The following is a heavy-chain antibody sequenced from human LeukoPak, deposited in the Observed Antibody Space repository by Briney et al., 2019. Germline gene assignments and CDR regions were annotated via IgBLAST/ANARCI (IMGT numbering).Heavy chain of an antibody. CDR2: ISSSSSYI. J-gene: IGHJ5*02. D-gene: IGHD5-24*01. CDR1: GFTFSNAW. CDR3: ARVGEMAT. V-gene: IGHV3-21*01. Sequence: GGSLRLSCAASGFTFSNAWMSWVRQAPGKGLEWVSSISSSSSYIYYADSVKGRFTISRDNAKNSLYLQMNSLRAEGTAVYYCARVGEMATWGQGTLVTVSS.